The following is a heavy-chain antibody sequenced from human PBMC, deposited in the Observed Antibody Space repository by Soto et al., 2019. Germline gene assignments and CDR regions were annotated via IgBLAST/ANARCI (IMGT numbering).Heavy chain of an antibody. J-gene: IGHJ4*02. CDR2: IGRTNNT. V-gene: IGHV3-23*01. D-gene: IGHD3-16*02. CDR1: GFTFSNSA. CDR3: AKVDAYSYRTDH. Sequence: GGSLRLSCSSSGFTFSNSAMTWVRQALGKGPEWVSSIGRTNNTHYADSVKGRFAISRDNSQNTLYLQMNSLTAEDTAVYFCAKVDAYSYRTDHWGQGTLVTVSS.